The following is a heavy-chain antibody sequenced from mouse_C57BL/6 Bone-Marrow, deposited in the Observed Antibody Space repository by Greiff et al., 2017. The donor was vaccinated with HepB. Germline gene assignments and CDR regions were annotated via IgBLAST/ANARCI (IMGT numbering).Heavy chain of an antibody. CDR3: ARHMVTRDFAY. D-gene: IGHD2-2*01. CDR1: GFTFSDYY. Sequence: EVQLVESGGGLVQPGGSLKLSCAASGFTFSDYYMYWVRQTPEKRLEWVAYISNGGGSTYYPDTVKGRFTISRDNAKNTLYLQMSRLKSEDTAMYYCARHMVTRDFAYWGQGTLVTVSA. V-gene: IGHV5-12*01. J-gene: IGHJ3*01. CDR2: ISNGGGST.